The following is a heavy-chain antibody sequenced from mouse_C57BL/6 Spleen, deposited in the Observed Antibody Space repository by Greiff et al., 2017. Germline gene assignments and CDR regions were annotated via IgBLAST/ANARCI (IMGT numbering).Heavy chain of an antibody. D-gene: IGHD2-2*01. Sequence: VQLQQSGTVLARPGASVKMSCKTSGYTFTSYWMHWVKQRPGQGLEWIGAIYPGNSDTSYNQKFKGKAKLTAVTSASTAYMELSSLTNEDSAVYYCTNSMVTTGRYYAMDYWGQGTSVTVSS. J-gene: IGHJ4*01. CDR3: TNSMVTTGRYYAMDY. V-gene: IGHV1-5*01. CDR1: GYTFTSYW. CDR2: IYPGNSDT.